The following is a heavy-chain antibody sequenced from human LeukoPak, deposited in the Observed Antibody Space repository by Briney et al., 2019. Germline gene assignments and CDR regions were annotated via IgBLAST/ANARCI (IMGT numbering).Heavy chain of an antibody. V-gene: IGHV1-2*02. J-gene: IGHJ5*02. CDR3: ARTYYYDSSGQPWGFDP. Sequence: ASVTLSCKAFGYTFTDFYMHWVRQAPGQGLEWMGYISPSCGGTKYAQKFQGRVTMTSDTSISTAYMELNRLTSDDTAVYYCARTYYYDSSGQPWGFDPWGQGTLGIVSA. CDR2: ISPSCGGT. CDR1: GYTFTDFY. D-gene: IGHD3-22*01.